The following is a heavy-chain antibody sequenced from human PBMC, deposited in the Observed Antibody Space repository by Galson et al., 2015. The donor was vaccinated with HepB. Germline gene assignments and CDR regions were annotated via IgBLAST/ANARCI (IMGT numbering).Heavy chain of an antibody. J-gene: IGHJ4*02. CDR1: GFTFSSYS. Sequence: SLRLSCAASGFTFSSYSMNWVRQAPGKGLEWVSYISSSSSTIYYADSVKGRFTVSRDNAKNSLYLQMNSLRAEDTAVYYCARAKSLRFLEWLHQTAGFDYWGQGTLVTVSS. CDR2: ISSSSSTI. D-gene: IGHD3-3*01. V-gene: IGHV3-48*01. CDR3: ARAKSLRFLEWLHQTAGFDY.